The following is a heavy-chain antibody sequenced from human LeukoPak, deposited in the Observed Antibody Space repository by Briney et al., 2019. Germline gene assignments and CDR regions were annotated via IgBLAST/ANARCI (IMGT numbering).Heavy chain of an antibody. J-gene: IGHJ2*01. CDR2: IYYSGST. CDR1: GGSISSSSYY. V-gene: IGHV4-39*07. D-gene: IGHD3-22*01. Sequence: SETLSLTCTVSGGSISSSSYYWGWIRQPPGKGLEWIGSIYYSGSTYYNPSLKSRVTISVDRSKNQFSLKLSSVTAADTAVYYCARGYYYDSSGYYWHWYFDLWGRGTLVTVSS. CDR3: ARGYYYDSSGYYWHWYFDL.